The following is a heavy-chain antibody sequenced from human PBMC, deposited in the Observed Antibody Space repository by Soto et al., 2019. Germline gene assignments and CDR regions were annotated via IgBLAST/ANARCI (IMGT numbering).Heavy chain of an antibody. V-gene: IGHV3-23*01. D-gene: IGHD6-6*01. J-gene: IGHJ4*02. Sequence: EVHLLESGGGLVQPGGSLRLSCAPSGFTFSSYAMSWVRQAPGKWLEWVSAISASGASTYYADYVTGRFTIPRDNSKNKRYVQMNSLRAEDTAIYYCAKLGAYSTSTIDYWGQGTLVTVSS. CDR1: GFTFSSYA. CDR2: ISASGAST. CDR3: AKLGAYSTSTIDY.